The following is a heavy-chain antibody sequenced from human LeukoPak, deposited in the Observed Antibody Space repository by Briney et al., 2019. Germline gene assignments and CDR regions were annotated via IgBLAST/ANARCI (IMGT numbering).Heavy chain of an antibody. D-gene: IGHD5-24*01. J-gene: IGHJ4*02. CDR3: AKTGEMATTAPDY. Sequence: ASVKVSCKASGYTFTGYYMHWVRQAPGQGLEWMGWIYPNSGGTNYAQKFQGRVTMTRDTSISTAYMELSRLRSDDTAVYYCAKTGEMATTAPDYWGQGTLVTVSS. CDR1: GYTFTGYY. CDR2: IYPNSGGT. V-gene: IGHV1-2*02.